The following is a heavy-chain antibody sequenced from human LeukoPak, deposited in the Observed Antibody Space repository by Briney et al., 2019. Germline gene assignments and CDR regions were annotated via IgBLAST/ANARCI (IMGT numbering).Heavy chain of an antibody. Sequence: GGSLRLSCVGSGFIFSEYWMHWVRQGPGKRLQWVARIGPDGTRITYADSVKDRVTISRDNVKNTLYLQMSSLGAGDTAVYYCIREPKYQRNFGYWGQGTLLTVSS. V-gene: IGHV3-74*01. CDR3: IREPKYQRNFGY. D-gene: IGHD2/OR15-2a*01. CDR1: GFIFSEYW. J-gene: IGHJ4*02. CDR2: IGPDGTRI.